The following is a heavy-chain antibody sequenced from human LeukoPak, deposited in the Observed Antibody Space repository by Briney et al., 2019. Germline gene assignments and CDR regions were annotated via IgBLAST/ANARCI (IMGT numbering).Heavy chain of an antibody. J-gene: IGHJ6*03. D-gene: IGHD4-11*01. V-gene: IGHV4-4*09. CDR3: ARYSNYYYYYYYMDV. CDR2: IYTSGST. CDR1: GGSISSYH. Sequence: SETLSLTCTVSGGSISSYHWSWIRQPPGKGLEWIGYIYTSGSTNYNPSLKSRVTISVDTSKNQFSLKLSSVTAADTAVYYCARYSNYYYYYYYMDVWGKGTTVTVSS.